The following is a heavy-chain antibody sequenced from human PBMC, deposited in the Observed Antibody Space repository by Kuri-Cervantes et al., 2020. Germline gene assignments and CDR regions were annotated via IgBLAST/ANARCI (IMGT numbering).Heavy chain of an antibody. CDR1: GGTFSSYA. J-gene: IGHJ6*02. Sequence: SVKVSCKASGGTFSSYAISWVRQAPGQGLEWMGGIIPIFGTANYAQKFQGRVTITADESTSTAYMELSSLRSEDTAVYYCARETRTGDVYNYYGMDVWGQGTTVTVSS. V-gene: IGHV1-69*13. D-gene: IGHD7-27*01. CDR2: IIPIFGTA. CDR3: ARETRTGDVYNYYGMDV.